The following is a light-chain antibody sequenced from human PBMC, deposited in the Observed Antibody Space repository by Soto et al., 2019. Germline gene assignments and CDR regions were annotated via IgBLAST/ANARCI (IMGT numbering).Light chain of an antibody. CDR1: SSDIGGYNTF. J-gene: IGLJ2*01. Sequence: QPVLTQPASVSGSPGQSITISCTGTSSDIGGYNTFVSWYQQHPGKAPKLIIYYVSDRPSGVSNRFSGSKSGNTASLTISGLQAEEEADYYCSSKTTTSTPVVFGGGTKLTVL. CDR3: SSKTTTSTPVV. CDR2: YVS. V-gene: IGLV2-14*03.